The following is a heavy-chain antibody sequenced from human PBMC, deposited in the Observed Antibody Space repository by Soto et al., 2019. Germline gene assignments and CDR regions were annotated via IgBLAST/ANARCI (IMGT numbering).Heavy chain of an antibody. CDR1: GGSISSYY. CDR3: ARDLRFLEWNYMDV. D-gene: IGHD3-3*01. CDR2: IYYSGST. Sequence: SETLSLTCTVSGGSISSYYWSWIRQPPGKGLEWIGYIYYSGSTNYNPSLKSRVTISVDTSKNQFSLKLSSVTAADTAVYYCARDLRFLEWNYMDVWGKGTTVTVSS. J-gene: IGHJ6*03. V-gene: IGHV4-59*01.